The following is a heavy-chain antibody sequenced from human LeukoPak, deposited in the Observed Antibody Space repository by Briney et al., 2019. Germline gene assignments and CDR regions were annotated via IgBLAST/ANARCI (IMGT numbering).Heavy chain of an antibody. CDR2: INWDGDST. CDR1: GFTFGDYT. Sequence: PGGSLRLSWAASGFTFGDYTMHWVRQPPGKGLEWVSLINWDGDSTYYADSVKGRFTISRDNAKNSLYLQMNSLRAEDTAVYYCARDGWELLSAAFDYWGQGTLVTVSS. D-gene: IGHD1-26*01. J-gene: IGHJ4*02. CDR3: ARDGWELLSAAFDY. V-gene: IGHV3-43*01.